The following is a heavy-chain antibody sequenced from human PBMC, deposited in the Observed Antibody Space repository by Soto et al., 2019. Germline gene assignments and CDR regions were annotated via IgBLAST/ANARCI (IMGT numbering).Heavy chain of an antibody. V-gene: IGHV1-18*01. CDR1: GYTFTSYG. CDR2: ISAYNGNT. CDR3: ARDVDPDDIVVVPAPPYASDV. J-gene: IGHJ3*01. Sequence: ASVKVSCKASGYTFTSYGISWVRQAPGQGLEWMGWISAYNGNTNYAQKLQGRVTMTTDTSTSTAYMELRSLRSDDTAVYYCARDVDPDDIVVVPAPPYASDVWGQGPMVTLSS. D-gene: IGHD2-2*01.